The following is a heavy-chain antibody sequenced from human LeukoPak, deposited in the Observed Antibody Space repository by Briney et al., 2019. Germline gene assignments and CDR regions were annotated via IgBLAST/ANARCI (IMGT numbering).Heavy chain of an antibody. J-gene: IGHJ4*02. CDR1: GYTFTSYY. V-gene: IGHV1-46*01. D-gene: IGHD3-16*01. Sequence: ASVKVSCKASGYTFTSYYMHWVRQAPGQGLEWMGIINPSGGSTSYAQKFQGRLTMTRNTSISTAYMELSSLKSEDTAVYYCARGRRAWVSHWGQGTLVTVSS. CDR2: INPSGGST. CDR3: ARGRRAWVSH.